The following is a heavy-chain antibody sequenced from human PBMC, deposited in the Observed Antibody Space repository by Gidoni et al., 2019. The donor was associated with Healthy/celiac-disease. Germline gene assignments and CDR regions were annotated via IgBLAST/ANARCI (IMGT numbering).Heavy chain of an antibody. CDR1: GGSFSGYY. CDR3: AARGGLRWPDYYYGMDV. Sequence: QVQLQPWGAGLLKPSETLSPTCAVYGGSFSGYYWSWIRQPPGKGLEWIGEINHSGSTNYNPSLKSRVTISVDTSKNQFSLKLSSVTAADTAVYYCAARGGLRWPDYYYGMDVWGQGTTVTVSS. J-gene: IGHJ6*02. V-gene: IGHV4-34*01. D-gene: IGHD4-17*01. CDR2: INHSGST.